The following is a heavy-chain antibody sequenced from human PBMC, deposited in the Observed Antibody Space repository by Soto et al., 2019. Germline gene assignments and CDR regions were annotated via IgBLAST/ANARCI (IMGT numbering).Heavy chain of an antibody. V-gene: IGHV3-33*01. J-gene: IGHJ3*02. CDR3: ARGHYYDSRGYYYDAFDI. CDR2: IWYDGSNK. CDR1: GFTFSSYG. D-gene: IGHD3-22*01. Sequence: GGSLRLSCAASGFTFSSYGMHWVRQAPGKGLEWVAVIWYDGSNKYYADSVKGRFTISRDNSKNTLYLQMNSLRAEDTAVYYCARGHYYDSRGYYYDAFDIWGQGTMVTVSS.